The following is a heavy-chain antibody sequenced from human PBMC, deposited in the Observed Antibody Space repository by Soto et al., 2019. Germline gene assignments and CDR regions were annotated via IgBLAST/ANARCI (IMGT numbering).Heavy chain of an antibody. D-gene: IGHD5-12*01. CDR3: ASAVANTRNGLDI. V-gene: IGHV3-74*03. Sequence: GGSLRLSCAASGFTFSNHWIHWVRQAPGKGLVWVSRISSDGRVATYADSVKGRFTISRDNAKNTLYLQMNSLRAEDTAVYYCASAVANTRNGLDIWGQGTMVTVSS. J-gene: IGHJ3*02. CDR2: ISSDGRVA. CDR1: GFTFSNHW.